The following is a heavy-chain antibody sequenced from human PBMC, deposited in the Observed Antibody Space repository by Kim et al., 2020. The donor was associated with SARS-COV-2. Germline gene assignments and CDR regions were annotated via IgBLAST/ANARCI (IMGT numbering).Heavy chain of an antibody. D-gene: IGHD3-9*01. Sequence: YYADSVKGRFTISRDNSKNTLYLQMNSLRAEDTAVYYCARDTYYDIQLTYWGQGTLVTVSS. V-gene: IGHV3-66*01. CDR3: ARDTYYDIQLTY. J-gene: IGHJ4*02.